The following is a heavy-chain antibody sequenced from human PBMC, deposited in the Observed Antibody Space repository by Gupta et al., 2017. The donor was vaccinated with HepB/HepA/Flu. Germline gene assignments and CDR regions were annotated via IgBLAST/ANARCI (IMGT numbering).Heavy chain of an antibody. Sequence: EVQLLESGGGLVQPGGSLRLSCAASGFTFSSYAMSWVRQAPGKGLEWVSAISGSCGSTHYADSVKGRFTISRDNSKNTLYLRMSSLKAEDTAVYYCAKDRNAEDGDYFDYWGQGNLVTVSS. D-gene: IGHD4-17*01. CDR3: AKDRNAEDGDYFDY. V-gene: IGHV3-23*01. CDR1: GFTFSSYA. CDR2: ISGSCGST. J-gene: IGHJ4*02.